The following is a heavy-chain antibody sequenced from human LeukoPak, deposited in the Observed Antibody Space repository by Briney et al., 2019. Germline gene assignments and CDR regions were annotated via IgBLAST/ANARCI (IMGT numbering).Heavy chain of an antibody. CDR3: ARDGITMIVVVTPRYFEL. CDR1: GFTFSSYS. V-gene: IGHV3-21*01. CDR2: ISSSSSYI. D-gene: IGHD3-22*01. J-gene: IGHJ2*01. Sequence: GGSLRLSFAASGFTFSSYSMNWVRQAPGKGLEWVSSISSSSSYIYYADSVKGRFTISRDNAKNSLYLQMNSLRAEDTAVYYCARDGITMIVVVTPRYFELWGRGTLVTVSS.